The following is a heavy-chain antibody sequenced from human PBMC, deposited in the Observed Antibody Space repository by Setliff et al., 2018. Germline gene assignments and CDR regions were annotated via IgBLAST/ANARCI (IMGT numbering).Heavy chain of an antibody. CDR2: IYTNGGT. D-gene: IGHD6-13*01. J-gene: IGHJ3*02. CDR3: AREVTGSSSWFEGAFDI. V-gene: IGHV4-61*09. CDR1: GASISSGNDF. Sequence: PSETLSLTCSVSGASISSGNDFRNWIRQPAGKGLEWIGNIYTNGGTDYSPSLRSRVTISLDPSKNQFSLKLSSVTAADTAVYYCAREVTGSSSWFEGAFDIWGQGTMVTVSS.